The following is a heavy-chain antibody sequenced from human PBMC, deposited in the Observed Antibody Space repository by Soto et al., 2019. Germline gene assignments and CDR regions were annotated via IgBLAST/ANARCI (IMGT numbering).Heavy chain of an antibody. D-gene: IGHD2-2*01. CDR3: ARPYQRKEGVAFDI. CDR1: GGSMSSYF. Sequence: ETLSLTCTVSGGSMSSYFWSWIRQPPGKGLEWMGIIYPGDSDTRYTPSFQGQVTISADKSISTAYLQWSSLKASDTAMYYCARPYQRKEGVAFDIWGQGTMVTVSS. CDR2: IYPGDSDT. J-gene: IGHJ3*02. V-gene: IGHV5-51*01.